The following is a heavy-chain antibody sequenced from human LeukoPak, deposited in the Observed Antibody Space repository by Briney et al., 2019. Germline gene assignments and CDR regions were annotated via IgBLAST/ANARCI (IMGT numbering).Heavy chain of an antibody. CDR1: GFTFSDYS. V-gene: IGHV3-23*01. CDR2: ISGSGGST. J-gene: IGHJ4*02. D-gene: IGHD6-13*01. CDR3: AKDLPVQQYSSSWYDPYFDY. Sequence: PGGSLRLSCAASGFTFSDYSMNWVRQAPGKGLEWVSAISGSGGSTYYADSVKGRFTISRDNSKNTLYLQMNSLRAEDTAVYYCAKDLPVQQYSSSWYDPYFDYWGQGTLVTVSS.